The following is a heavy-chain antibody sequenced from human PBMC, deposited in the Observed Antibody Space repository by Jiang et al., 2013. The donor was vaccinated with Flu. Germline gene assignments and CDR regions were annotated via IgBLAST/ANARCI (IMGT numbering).Heavy chain of an antibody. J-gene: IGHJ4*02. CDR1: GGTFSSYA. V-gene: IGHV1-69*01. Sequence: ASGGTFSSYAISWVRQAPGQGLEWMGGIIPIFGTANYAQKFQGRVTITADESTSTAYMELSSLRSEDTAVYYCARSRGYCSGGSCNLFYWGQGTLVTVSS. D-gene: IGHD2-15*01. CDR3: ARSRGYCSGGSCNLFY. CDR2: IIPIFGTA.